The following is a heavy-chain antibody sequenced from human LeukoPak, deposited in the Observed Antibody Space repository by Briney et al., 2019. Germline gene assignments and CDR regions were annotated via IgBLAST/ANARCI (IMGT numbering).Heavy chain of an antibody. J-gene: IGHJ4*02. CDR2: IRYDGSNK. V-gene: IGHV3-30*02. CDR3: AKGGVLRYFDWSDYYFDY. CDR1: GFTFSSYG. Sequence: PGGSLRLSCAADGFTFSSYGMHWVRQAPGKGLEWVAFIRYDGSNKYYADSVKGRFTISRDNSKNTLYLQMNSLRAEDTAVYYCAKGGVLRYFDWSDYYFDYWGQGTLVTVSS. D-gene: IGHD3-9*01.